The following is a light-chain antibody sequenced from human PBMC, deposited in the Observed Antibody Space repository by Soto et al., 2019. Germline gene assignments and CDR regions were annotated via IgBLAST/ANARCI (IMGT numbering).Light chain of an antibody. CDR2: DAS. V-gene: IGKV1-5*01. CDR1: QNINIW. Sequence: DIPMTQSPSTLSASVGDRVTITCRASQNINIWLAWYQQKPGKAPKLLIFDASSLESGVTSRFSGSGSGTEFTLTISSLQPDDFATYYCRQYNSYSWTFGQGTKVEIK. CDR3: RQYNSYSWT. J-gene: IGKJ1*01.